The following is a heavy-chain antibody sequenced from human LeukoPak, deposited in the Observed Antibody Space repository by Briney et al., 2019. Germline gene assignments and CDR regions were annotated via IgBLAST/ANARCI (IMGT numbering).Heavy chain of an antibody. D-gene: IGHD6-19*01. CDR2: ISGSGGST. V-gene: IGHV3-23*01. CDR3: AKDSSGIISHFDY. CDR1: GFTFSSYA. J-gene: IGHJ4*02. Sequence: PGGSLRLSCAASGFTFSSYAMSWVRQAPGKGLEWVSAISGSGGSTYYADSVKGRFTISRDNSKNTLYLQMHSLRAEDTAVYYCAKDSSGIISHFDYWGQGTLVTVSS.